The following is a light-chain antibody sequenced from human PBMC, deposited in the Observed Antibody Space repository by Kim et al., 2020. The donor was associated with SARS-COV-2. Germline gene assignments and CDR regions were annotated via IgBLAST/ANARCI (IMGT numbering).Light chain of an antibody. V-gene: IGKV1-5*03. Sequence: SASVGDRVTITCRASRNIDNYLAWYQQKPGKAPKLLIYKASTLESGDPSRLSGSGFGTEFTLTISSLQPEDFATYYCQQYYSYWTFGQGTKVEIK. CDR1: RNIDNY. J-gene: IGKJ1*01. CDR3: QQYYSYWT. CDR2: KAS.